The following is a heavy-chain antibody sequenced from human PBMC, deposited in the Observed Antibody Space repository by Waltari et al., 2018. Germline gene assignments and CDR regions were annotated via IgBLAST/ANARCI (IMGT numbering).Heavy chain of an antibody. D-gene: IGHD6-13*01. CDR2: INPNSGGT. Sequence: QVQLVQSGAEVKKPGASVKVSCKASGYTFTGYYMHWVRQAPGQGLEWMGRINPNSGGTNYAQKFQGRVTMTRDTSISTAYMELSRLRSDDTAVYYCARANFYSSSYGDYYYYYYMDVWGKGTTVTVSS. J-gene: IGHJ6*03. CDR1: GYTFTGYY. CDR3: ARANFYSSSYGDYYYYYYMDV. V-gene: IGHV1-2*06.